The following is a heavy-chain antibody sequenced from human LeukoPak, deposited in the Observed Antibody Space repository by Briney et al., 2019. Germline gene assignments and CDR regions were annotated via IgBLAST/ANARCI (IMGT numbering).Heavy chain of an antibody. J-gene: IGHJ4*02. CDR1: EGTFSSYA. CDR3: ARDILALEGDYLFDY. V-gene: IGHV1-69*05. Sequence: SVKVSCKASEGTFSSYAISWVRQAPGQGLEWMGRIIPIFGTANYAQKFQGRVTITTDESTSTAYMELSSLRSEDTAVYYCARDILALEGDYLFDYWGQGTLVTVSS. D-gene: IGHD4-17*01. CDR2: IIPIFGTA.